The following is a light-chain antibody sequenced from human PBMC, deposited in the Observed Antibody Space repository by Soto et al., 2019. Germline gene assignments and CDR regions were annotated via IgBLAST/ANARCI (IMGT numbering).Light chain of an antibody. V-gene: IGLV2-11*01. CDR2: DVG. CDR3: CSYAGSYIQYV. Sequence: QSALTQPRSVSGSPGQSVTLSCTGTSSDIGNYDYVSWYQQHPGMAPKLIIYDVGKRPSGVPDRFSGSKSGNTASLTISGLQAEDEADYYCCSYAGSYIQYVFGTGTKVTVL. CDR1: SSDIGNYDY. J-gene: IGLJ1*01.